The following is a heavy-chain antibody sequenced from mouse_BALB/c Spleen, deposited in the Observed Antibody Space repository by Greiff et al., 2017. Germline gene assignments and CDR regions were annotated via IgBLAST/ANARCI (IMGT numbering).Heavy chain of an antibody. CDR1: GFSLTGYG. CDR2: LWGDGST. Sequence: VQLKESGPGLVAPSQSLSITCTVSGFSLTGYGVNWVRQPPGKGLEWLGMLWGDGSTDYNSALKSRLSISKDNSKSQVFLKMNSLQTDDTARYSCAREGYDFLYAMDYWGQGTSVTVSS. J-gene: IGHJ4*01. V-gene: IGHV2-6-7*01. CDR3: AREGYDFLYAMDY. D-gene: IGHD2-4*01.